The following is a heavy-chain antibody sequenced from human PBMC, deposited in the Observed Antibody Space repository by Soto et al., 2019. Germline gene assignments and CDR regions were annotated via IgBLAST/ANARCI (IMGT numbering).Heavy chain of an antibody. CDR1: GFTFSSYW. V-gene: IGHV3-7*01. J-gene: IGHJ3*02. CDR3: ARSQNWGSSAFDI. CDR2: IKQDGSEK. Sequence: GGSLRLSCAASGFTFSSYWMSWVRQAPGKGLEWVANIKQDGSEKYYVDSVKGRFTISRDNAKNSLYLQMNSLRAEDTAVYYCARSQNWGSSAFDIWGQGTMVTVSS. D-gene: IGHD7-27*01.